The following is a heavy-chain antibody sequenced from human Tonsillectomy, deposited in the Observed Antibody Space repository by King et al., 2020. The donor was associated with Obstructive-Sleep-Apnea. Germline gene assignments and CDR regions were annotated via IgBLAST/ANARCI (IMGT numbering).Heavy chain of an antibody. CDR2: THYSGST. J-gene: IGHJ5*02. CDR1: GDSINSGGYY. Sequence: VQLQESGPGLVKPSQTLSLICSVSGDSINSGGYYWSWIRHHPGRGLEWIANTHYSGSTYYNPSLKSRVSISVDTSKNQFSLKLSSVTAADSAVYHCARELGYCSGGRCYNWFDPWGQGTLVTVSS. CDR3: ARELGYCSGGRCYNWFDP. V-gene: IGHV4-31*03. D-gene: IGHD2-15*01.